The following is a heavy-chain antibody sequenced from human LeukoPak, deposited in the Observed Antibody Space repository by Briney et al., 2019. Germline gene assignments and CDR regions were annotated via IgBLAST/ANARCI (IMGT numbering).Heavy chain of an antibody. D-gene: IGHD2-15*01. Sequence: PSETLSLTCTVSGGSISSGSYYWSWIRQPAGKGLEWIGRIYTSGSTNYNPSLKSRVTISVDTSKNQFSLKLSSVTAADTAVYYCARVGQDCSGGSCYSVGAFDIWGQGTMVTVSS. CDR2: IYTSGST. V-gene: IGHV4-61*02. CDR3: ARVGQDCSGGSCYSVGAFDI. CDR1: GGSISSGSYY. J-gene: IGHJ3*02.